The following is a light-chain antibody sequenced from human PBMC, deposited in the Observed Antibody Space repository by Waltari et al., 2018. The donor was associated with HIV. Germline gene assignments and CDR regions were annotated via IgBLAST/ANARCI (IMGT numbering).Light chain of an antibody. J-gene: IGLJ2*01. CDR1: SSDVGSYSY. CDR3: SSYTSSSTTV. Sequence: QSALTQPASVSGSPGQSITISCTGTSSDVGSYSYVSWYQQYPGKAPKLMIYEVSNRPSGVSNRFSGSKSGNTASLTIPGVQPEDESDYYCSSYTSSSTTVFGGGTKLTVL. V-gene: IGLV2-14*01. CDR2: EVS.